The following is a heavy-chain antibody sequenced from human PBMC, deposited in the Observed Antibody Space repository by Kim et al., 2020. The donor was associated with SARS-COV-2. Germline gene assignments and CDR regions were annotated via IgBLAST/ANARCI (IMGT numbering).Heavy chain of an antibody. CDR2: ISAYNGNT. CDR3: ARDRARDYYDSSRGFDY. V-gene: IGHV1-18*01. J-gene: IGHJ4*02. CDR1: GYTFTSYG. Sequence: ASVKVSCKASGYTFTSYGISWVRQAPGQGLEWMGWISAYNGNTNYAQKLQGRVTMTTDTSTSTAYMELRSLRSDDTAVYYCARDRARDYYDSSRGFDYWGQGTLVTVSS. D-gene: IGHD3-22*01.